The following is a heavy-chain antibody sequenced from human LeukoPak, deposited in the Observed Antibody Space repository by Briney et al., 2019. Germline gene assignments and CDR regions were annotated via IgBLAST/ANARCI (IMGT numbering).Heavy chain of an antibody. CDR2: ISWDGGST. CDR1: GFTFDDYA. Sequence: GGSLRLSCAASGFTFDDYAMHWVRQAPGKGLEWVSLISWDGGSTYYADSVKGRFTISRDNSKNSLYLQMNSLRAEDTALYYCAKDLESGFLEWLTTALDYWGQGTLVTVSS. D-gene: IGHD3-3*01. CDR3: AKDLESGFLEWLTTALDY. J-gene: IGHJ4*02. V-gene: IGHV3-43D*03.